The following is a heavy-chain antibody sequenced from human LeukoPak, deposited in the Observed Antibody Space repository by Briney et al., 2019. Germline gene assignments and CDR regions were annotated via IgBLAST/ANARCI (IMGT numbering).Heavy chain of an antibody. D-gene: IGHD3-22*01. CDR1: GITFSSYW. J-gene: IGHJ6*03. CDR2: ISGSGGST. CDR3: GREDYDSSGYYYVGQLVYMDV. V-gene: IGHV3-23*01. Sequence: PGGSLRLSCAASGITFSSYWMSWVRQAPGKGLEWVSAISGSGGSTYYADSVKGRFTISRDNSKNTLYLQMNSLRAEDTAVYYCGREDYDSSGYYYVGQLVYMDVWGKGTTVTISS.